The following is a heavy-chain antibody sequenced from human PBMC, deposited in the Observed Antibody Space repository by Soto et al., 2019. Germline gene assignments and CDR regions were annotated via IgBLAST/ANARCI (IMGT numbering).Heavy chain of an antibody. CDR1: VYTFSDYH. Sequence: GASVKVSCKASVYTFSDYHIHWVRQAPGQGLEWMGRMIPTDGSTMYAQKFQGRVTLTRDTSTSTAYMELTSLRFEDTAFYYCARDSYGSDYWGQGTQVTVSS. V-gene: IGHV1-46*03. J-gene: IGHJ4*02. CDR2: MIPTDGST. CDR3: ARDSYGSDY. D-gene: IGHD3-10*01.